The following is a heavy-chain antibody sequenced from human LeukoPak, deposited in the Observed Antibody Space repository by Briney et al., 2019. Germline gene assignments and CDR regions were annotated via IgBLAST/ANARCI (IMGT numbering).Heavy chain of an antibody. CDR2: LYSGGST. CDR1: GFTVCSNY. V-gene: IGHV3-53*01. CDR3: AKPGYGSGYYDYYYYGMGV. J-gene: IGHJ6*02. Sequence: PGGSLRLSCAASGFTVCSNYMSWVRQAPGKGLEWVSVLYSGGSTYYADSVKGRFTISRDNAKNSLYLQMNSLRAEDTAVYYCAKPGYGSGYYDYYYYGMGVCGQGTTVTVSS. D-gene: IGHD3-22*01.